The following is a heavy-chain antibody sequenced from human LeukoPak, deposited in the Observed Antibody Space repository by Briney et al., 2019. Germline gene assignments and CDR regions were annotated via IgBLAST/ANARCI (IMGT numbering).Heavy chain of an antibody. Sequence: ASVKVSCKASGYTFTSYYMHWVRHAPGQGLEWMGIINPSGGGTSYAHKFQGRVTMTRDTFTSTVYMELSSLRSEDTAVYYCATARWFGELLWAFDIWGQGTMVTVSS. CDR1: GYTFTSYY. V-gene: IGHV1-46*01. J-gene: IGHJ3*02. CDR2: INPSGGGT. CDR3: ATARWFGELLWAFDI. D-gene: IGHD3-10*01.